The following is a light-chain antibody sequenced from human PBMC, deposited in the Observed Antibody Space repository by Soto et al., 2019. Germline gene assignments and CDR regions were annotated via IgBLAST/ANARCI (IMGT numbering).Light chain of an antibody. CDR1: SGHSSYA. V-gene: IGLV4-69*01. J-gene: IGLJ2*01. CDR2: LNSDGSH. Sequence: QAVLTQSPSASASLGVSVKLTCTLSSGHSSYAIAWHQQQPEKGPRYLMKLNSDGSHSKGDGIPDRFSGSSSGAERHLTISSLQSEDEADYYCQTWGTAIHDVVFGGGTKLTVL. CDR3: QTWGTAIHDVV.